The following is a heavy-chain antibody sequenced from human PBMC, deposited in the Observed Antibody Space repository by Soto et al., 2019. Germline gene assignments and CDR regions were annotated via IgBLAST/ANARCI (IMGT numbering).Heavy chain of an antibody. Sequence: ASVKVSCKASGYTFTSYGMSGVRQAPGQGLEWMGWISAYNGNTNYAQKLQGRVTMTTDTSTSTAYMELRSLRSDDTAVYYCARRGGDYRPKYYFDYWGQGTLVTVSS. D-gene: IGHD4-17*01. J-gene: IGHJ4*02. CDR1: GYTFTSYG. CDR2: ISAYNGNT. CDR3: ARRGGDYRPKYYFDY. V-gene: IGHV1-18*01.